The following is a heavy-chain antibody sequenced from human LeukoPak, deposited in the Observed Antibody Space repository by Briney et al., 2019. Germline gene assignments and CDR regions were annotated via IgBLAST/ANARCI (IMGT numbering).Heavy chain of an antibody. CDR2: IYYDGSP. D-gene: IGHD3/OR15-3a*01. CDR3: GRRGHLHRPF. V-gene: IGHV4-39*01. Sequence: PSETLSLTCTVSGDSDDSIKSSSYYWAWIRLPPGKGLEWVGSIYYDGSPYYNPSLRGRVTISVDTSKSQFSVKLNSVTAANTAMYYCGRRGHLHRPFWGQGTLVTVSS. J-gene: IGHJ4*02. CDR1: GDSDDSIKSSSYY.